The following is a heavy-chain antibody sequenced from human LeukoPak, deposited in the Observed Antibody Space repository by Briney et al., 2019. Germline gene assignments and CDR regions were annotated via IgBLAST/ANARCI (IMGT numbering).Heavy chain of an antibody. CDR3: ASWGDAYCSSTSCYTLDY. Sequence: GASVKVSCKASGGTFSSYTISWVRQAPGQELEWMGRIIPILGIANYAQKFQGRVTITADKSTSTAYMELSSLRSEDTAVYYCASWGDAYCSSTSCYTLDYWGQGTLVTVSS. CDR1: GGTFSSYT. V-gene: IGHV1-69*02. J-gene: IGHJ4*02. CDR2: IIPILGIA. D-gene: IGHD2-2*02.